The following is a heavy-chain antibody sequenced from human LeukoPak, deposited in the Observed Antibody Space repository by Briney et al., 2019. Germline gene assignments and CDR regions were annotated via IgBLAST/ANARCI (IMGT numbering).Heavy chain of an antibody. V-gene: IGHV5-51*01. Sequence: GESLKISCKGSGYSFTSYWIGWVRQMPGKGLGWMGIIYPGDSDTRYSPSFQGQVTISADKSISTAYLQWSSLKASDTAMYYCARLGGTGLGYYYMDVWGKGTTVTVSS. CDR1: GYSFTSYW. J-gene: IGHJ6*03. CDR2: IYPGDSDT. D-gene: IGHD3-10*01. CDR3: ARLGGTGLGYYYMDV.